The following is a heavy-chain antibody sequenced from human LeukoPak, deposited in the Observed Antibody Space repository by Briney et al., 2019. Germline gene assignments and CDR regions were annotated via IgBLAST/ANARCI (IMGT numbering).Heavy chain of an antibody. V-gene: IGHV3-23*01. J-gene: IGHJ6*03. D-gene: IGHD4-17*01. CDR1: GFTFSSYG. CDR2: ISGSGGST. Sequence: GGSLRLSCAASGFTFSSYGMSWVRQAPGKGLEWVSAISGSGGSTYYADSVKGRFTISRDNSKNTLYLQMNSLRAEDTAVYYCAKDGATVTTSVLLDYYYYYMDVWGKGTTVTISS. CDR3: AKDGATVTTSVLLDYYYYYMDV.